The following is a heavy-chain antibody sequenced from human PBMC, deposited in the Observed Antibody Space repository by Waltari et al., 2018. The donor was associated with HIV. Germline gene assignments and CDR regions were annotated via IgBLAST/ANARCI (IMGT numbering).Heavy chain of an antibody. Sequence: EVHLVESGGGMVQPGGFLGLSFVAAGFTLSSYWMLWFRQAPGKGLEWVANIKQDGSEIYYVDSVKGRFTISRDNAKNSLYLQMNSLRAEDTAVYFCARRGGRSSPLGYWGQGTLVTVSS. CDR3: ARRGGRSSPLGY. CDR2: IKQDGSEI. D-gene: IGHD6-13*01. CDR1: GFTLSSYW. V-gene: IGHV3-7*01. J-gene: IGHJ4*02.